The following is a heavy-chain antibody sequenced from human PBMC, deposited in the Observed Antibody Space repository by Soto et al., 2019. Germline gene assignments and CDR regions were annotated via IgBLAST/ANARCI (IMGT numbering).Heavy chain of an antibody. CDR3: ARWCQTYYYGMDV. CDR1: GGSVSSGSYY. CDR2: IYYSGST. V-gene: IGHV4-61*01. D-gene: IGHD2-15*01. Sequence: QVQLQESGPGLVKPSETLSLTCTVCGGSVSSGSYYWSWIRQPPGKGLEWIGYIYYSGSTNYNPSLKSRVTISVDTSKNQFSLKLSSVTAADTAVYYCARWCQTYYYGMDVWGQGTTVTVSS. J-gene: IGHJ6*02.